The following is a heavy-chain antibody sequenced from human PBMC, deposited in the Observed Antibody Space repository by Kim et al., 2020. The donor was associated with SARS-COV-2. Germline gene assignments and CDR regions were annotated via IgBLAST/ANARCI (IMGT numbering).Heavy chain of an antibody. Sequence: YNPSLKRQFTISVDTSKNQFSLKLSSVTAADTAVYYCASVRNWNDRGYFDYWGQGTLVTVSS. CDR3: ASVRNWNDRGYFDY. J-gene: IGHJ4*02. D-gene: IGHD1-1*01. V-gene: IGHV4-31*01.